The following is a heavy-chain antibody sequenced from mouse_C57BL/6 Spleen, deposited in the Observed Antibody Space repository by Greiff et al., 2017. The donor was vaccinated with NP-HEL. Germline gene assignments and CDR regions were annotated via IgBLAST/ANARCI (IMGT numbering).Heavy chain of an antibody. CDR2: INPSSGYT. D-gene: IGHD1-1*01. V-gene: IGHV1-7*01. CDR3: ARSNLLNAMDY. J-gene: IGHJ4*01. CDR1: GYTFTSYW. Sequence: GQHQKSGGERERKGASVKLSCKASGYTFTSYWMHWVKQRPGQGLEWIGYINPSSGYTKYNQKFKDKATLTADKSSSTAYMQLSSLTYEDSAVYYCARSNLLNAMDYWGQGTSVTVSS.